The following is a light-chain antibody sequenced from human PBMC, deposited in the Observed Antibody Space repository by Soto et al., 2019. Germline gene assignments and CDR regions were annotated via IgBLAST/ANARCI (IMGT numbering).Light chain of an antibody. V-gene: IGKV1-5*01. J-gene: IGKJ1*01. CDR2: DAS. Sequence: DIQMTQSPSTLSASVGDRVTITCRASQNINEWLAWYQQKPGKAPKFLIYDASILESGVPSRFSGSGSGTDFTLTISSLPPDDFATYYGQRYNSYSRTFGQGTKVEIK. CDR1: QNINEW. CDR3: QRYNSYSRT.